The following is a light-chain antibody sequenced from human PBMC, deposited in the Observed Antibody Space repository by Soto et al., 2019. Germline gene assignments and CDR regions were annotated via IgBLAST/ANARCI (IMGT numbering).Light chain of an antibody. CDR1: QSISWW. J-gene: IGKJ2*01. CDR2: KAS. Sequence: DIQMTQSPSTLSASVGDRVTITCRASQSISWWLAWYQQKPGKAPKLLIYKASSLETGVPSRFSGSGSGTEFTLTISSLQPEDFAAYYCQQYKSYSFTFGQGTKLEIK. CDR3: QQYKSYSFT. V-gene: IGKV1-5*03.